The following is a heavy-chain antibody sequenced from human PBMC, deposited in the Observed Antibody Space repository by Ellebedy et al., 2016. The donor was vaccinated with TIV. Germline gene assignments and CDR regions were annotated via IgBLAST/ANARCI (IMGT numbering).Heavy chain of an antibody. Sequence: ASVKVSCKASGYTFTSYGISWVRQAPGQGLEWMGWISAYNGNTNYAQKLQGRVTMTTDTSTSTAYMELRSLRSDDTAVYYCASADDYGGKGGDAFDIWGQGTMVTVSS. V-gene: IGHV1-18*01. J-gene: IGHJ3*02. CDR1: GYTFTSYG. CDR2: ISAYNGNT. CDR3: ASADDYGGKGGDAFDI. D-gene: IGHD4-23*01.